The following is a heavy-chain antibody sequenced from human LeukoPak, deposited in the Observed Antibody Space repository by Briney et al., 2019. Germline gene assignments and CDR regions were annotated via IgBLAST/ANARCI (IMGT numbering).Heavy chain of an antibody. Sequence: GRSLRLSCAASEFSFSDFAMHWVRQAPGKGLEWVAFISYDGSKKYYADSVKGRFTISRVNSKNTLYLQMNSLRVEDTAVYFCASSYYDSRGPFRWAYDIWGQGTMVTVSS. CDR1: EFSFSDFA. V-gene: IGHV3-30*04. CDR2: ISYDGSKK. D-gene: IGHD3-22*01. J-gene: IGHJ3*02. CDR3: ASSYYDSRGPFRWAYDI.